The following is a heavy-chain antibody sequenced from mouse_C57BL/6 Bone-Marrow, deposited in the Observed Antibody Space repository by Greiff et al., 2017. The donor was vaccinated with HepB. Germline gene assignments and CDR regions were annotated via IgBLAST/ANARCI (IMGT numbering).Heavy chain of an antibody. CDR3: ARFRCYYYGSSDYFDY. CDR1: GYTFTSYW. J-gene: IGHJ2*01. CDR2: IDPSDSYT. D-gene: IGHD1-1*01. Sequence: QVQLQQPGAELVRPGTSVKLSCKASGYTFTSYWMHWVKQRPGQGLEWIGVIDPSDSYTNYNQKFKGKATLTVDTSSSTAYMQLSSLTSEDSAVYYCARFRCYYYGSSDYFDYWGQGTTLTVSS. V-gene: IGHV1-59*01.